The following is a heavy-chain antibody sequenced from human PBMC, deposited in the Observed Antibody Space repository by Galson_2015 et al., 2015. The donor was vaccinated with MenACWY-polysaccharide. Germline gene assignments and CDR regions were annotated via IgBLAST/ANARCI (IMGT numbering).Heavy chain of an antibody. CDR3: ARVPTYQQTDGNWFVP. V-gene: IGHV1-2*02. CDR1: GYTFTGNF. D-gene: IGHD2-2*01. Sequence: SVKVSCKASGYTFTGNFIHWVRQAPGQGLEWMGWINPNSGATSYAQKFQDRVTMTRDTSINTAYMELHRLRSDDTAVYYCARVPTYQQTDGNWFVPWGQGTPVAVSS. CDR2: INPNSGAT. J-gene: IGHJ5*02.